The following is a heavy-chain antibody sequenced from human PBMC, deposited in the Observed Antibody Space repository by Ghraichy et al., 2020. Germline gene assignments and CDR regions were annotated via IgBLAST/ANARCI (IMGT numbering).Heavy chain of an antibody. CDR3: ARELPGGDGYNYSDAFDI. CDR1: GGSISSYY. J-gene: IGHJ3*02. CDR2: ISYSGST. V-gene: IGHV4-59*01. Sequence: SQTLSLTCTVSGGSISSYYWSWIRQPPGKRLEWIGYISYSGSTNYNPSLKSRVTISVDTSKNQFSLKLSSVTAADTAVYYCARELPGGDGYNYSDAFDIWGQGTMVTVSS. D-gene: IGHD5-24*01.